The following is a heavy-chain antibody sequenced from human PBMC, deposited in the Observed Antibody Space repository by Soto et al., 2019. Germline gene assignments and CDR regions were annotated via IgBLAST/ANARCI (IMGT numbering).Heavy chain of an antibody. V-gene: IGHV1-2*02. J-gene: IGHJ4*02. CDR3: ARGTRLYYFDY. CDR1: GYTFTGYY. CDR2: LNPNSGGT. Sequence: ASVKVSCKASGYTFTGYYMHWVRQAPGQGLEWMGWLNPNSGGTNYAQKCQVRVTMTRDTSISTAYMELSRLRSDDTAVYYCARGTRLYYFDYWGQGTLVTVSS.